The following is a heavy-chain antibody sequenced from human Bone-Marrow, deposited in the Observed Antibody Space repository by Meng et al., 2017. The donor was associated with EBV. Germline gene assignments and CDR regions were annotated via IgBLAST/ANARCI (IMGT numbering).Heavy chain of an antibody. V-gene: IGHV4-34*01. Sequence: VQLQQWGAGLLKPSETLSLTCAVYGGSFSGYYWSWIRQPPGKGLEWIGEINHSGNTNYNPSLKSRVTISVDRSKNQFSLKMKSVTAADTAVYYCARGLVGATTGLIDYWGQRALVTVSS. J-gene: IGHJ4*02. CDR2: INHSGNT. CDR1: GGSFSGYY. CDR3: ARGLVGATTGLIDY. D-gene: IGHD1-26*01.